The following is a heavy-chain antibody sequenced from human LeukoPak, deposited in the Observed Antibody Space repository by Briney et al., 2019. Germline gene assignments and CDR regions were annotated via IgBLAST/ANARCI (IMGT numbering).Heavy chain of an antibody. J-gene: IGHJ4*02. Sequence: ASVKVSCKASGYTFTTYYMNWVRQAPGQGLEWMGVINPSGGSTSYAQKFQGRVTMTRDTSTGMVYMELSSLRSEDTAVYYCARQYGSGIIGYFDYWGQGTLVTVSS. CDR1: GYTFTTYY. CDR2: INPSGGST. CDR3: ARQYGSGIIGYFDY. V-gene: IGHV1-46*01. D-gene: IGHD3-10*01.